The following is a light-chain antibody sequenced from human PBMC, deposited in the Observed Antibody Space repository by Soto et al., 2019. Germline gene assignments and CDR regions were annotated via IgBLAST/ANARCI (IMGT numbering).Light chain of an antibody. CDR3: QQYVNYPWT. J-gene: IGKJ1*01. CDR2: KAS. Sequence: DIQMTQSPSTLSASVGDRVTITCRASQSISSWLAWYQQKPGKAPKLLIYKASSLETGVPSRFSGSGSGTEFTLTISSLQHDDFATYFCQQYVNYPWTFGPGTKVEIK. V-gene: IGKV1-5*03. CDR1: QSISSW.